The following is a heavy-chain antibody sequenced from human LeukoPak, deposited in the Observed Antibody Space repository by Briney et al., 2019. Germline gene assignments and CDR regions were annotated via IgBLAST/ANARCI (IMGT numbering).Heavy chain of an antibody. Sequence: GGSLRLSCAVFGFTFSSYAMSWVRQAPGKGLEWVSAISGSGGSTYYADSVKGRFTISRDNSKNTPYLQMKSLRAEDTAVYYCAKDKSGYCSSTSCYVWAAFDIWGQGTMVTVSS. CDR3: AKDKSGYCSSTSCYVWAAFDI. CDR1: GFTFSSYA. D-gene: IGHD2-2*01. V-gene: IGHV3-23*01. J-gene: IGHJ3*02. CDR2: ISGSGGST.